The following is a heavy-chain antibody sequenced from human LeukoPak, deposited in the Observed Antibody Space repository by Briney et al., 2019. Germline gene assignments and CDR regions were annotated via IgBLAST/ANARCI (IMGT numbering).Heavy chain of an antibody. D-gene: IGHD3-10*01. CDR3: ASFGESTGAFDY. J-gene: IGHJ4*02. CDR1: GFTFSSYS. Sequence: PGGSLRLSCAASGFTFSSYSMSWVRQAPGKGLEWVSSISSSSSYIYYADSVKGRFTISRDNAKNSLYLQMNSLRAEDTAVYYCASFGESTGAFDYWGQGTLVTVSS. CDR2: ISSSSSYI. V-gene: IGHV3-21*01.